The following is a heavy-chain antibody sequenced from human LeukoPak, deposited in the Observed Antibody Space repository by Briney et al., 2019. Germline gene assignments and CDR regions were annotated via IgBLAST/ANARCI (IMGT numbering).Heavy chain of an antibody. Sequence: GGSLRLSCVASGFTFSSYAMHWVRQAPGKGLEWVAVISDDGSNKYYADSVKGRFTISRDNSKNTLYLQMNSLRAEDTAVYYCAREVSCSSTSCYYSVEAFDIWGQGTMVTVSS. J-gene: IGHJ3*02. CDR1: GFTFSSYA. V-gene: IGHV3-30*04. D-gene: IGHD2-2*01. CDR3: AREVSCSSTSCYYSVEAFDI. CDR2: ISDDGSNK.